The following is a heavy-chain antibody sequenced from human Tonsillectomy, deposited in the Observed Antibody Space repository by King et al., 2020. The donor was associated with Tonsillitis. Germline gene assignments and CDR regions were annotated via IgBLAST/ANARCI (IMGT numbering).Heavy chain of an antibody. V-gene: IGHV3-48*03. D-gene: IGHD2-2*01. Sequence: VQLVESGGGLVQPGGSLRLSCASSGFTFSPYEMNWVRQAPGRGLEWVSHISGSGSTIYYADSVKGRFTISRDNAKNSLYLQMNSLRAEDTAVYYCVADTSPDYWGQGTLVTVSS. J-gene: IGHJ4*02. CDR2: ISGSGSTI. CDR1: GFTFSPYE. CDR3: VADTSPDY.